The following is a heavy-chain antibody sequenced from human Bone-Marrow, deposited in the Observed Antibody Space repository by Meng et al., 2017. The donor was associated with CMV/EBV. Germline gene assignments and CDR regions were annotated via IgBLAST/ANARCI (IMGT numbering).Heavy chain of an antibody. J-gene: IGHJ4*02. CDR3: ARGPLERADYGDYPYFDY. CDR2: IIPIFGTA. CDR1: TFSSYA. D-gene: IGHD4-17*01. Sequence: TFSSYAISLLRQAPGQGLEWMGGIIPIFGTATYAQKFQGRVTITADESTSTAHMELSSLRSEDTAVYYCARGPLERADYGDYPYFDYWGQGTLVTVSS. V-gene: IGHV1-69*01.